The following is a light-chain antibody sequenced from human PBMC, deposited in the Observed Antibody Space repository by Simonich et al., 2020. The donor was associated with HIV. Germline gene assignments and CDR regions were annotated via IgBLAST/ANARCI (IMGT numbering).Light chain of an antibody. J-gene: IGLJ3*02. Sequence: QSALTQPASVSGSPGQSFTISCTGTSSDVGGYNYVSWYQQHPGKAPKLMIYDGSKRPSGVSNRLSDSKYGNTASLTISGLQAEDEAEYYCSSYTSSSTRVFGGGTKLTVL. V-gene: IGLV2-14*01. CDR3: SSYTSSSTRV. CDR2: DGS. CDR1: SSDVGGYNY.